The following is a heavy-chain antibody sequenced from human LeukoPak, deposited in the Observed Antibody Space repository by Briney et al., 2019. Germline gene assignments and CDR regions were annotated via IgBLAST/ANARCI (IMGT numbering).Heavy chain of an antibody. D-gene: IGHD1-26*01. V-gene: IGHV3-23*01. J-gene: IGHJ4*02. CDR3: AKLDSGSYSDY. Sequence: GGSLRLSCAPSGFTFSIYAMIWVRQAPGKGLEWVSAISNSGYGTYYADSVKGRFTISRDNSKNKLYLQMNSLRAEDTAVYYCAKLDSGSYSDYWGQGTLVTVSS. CDR1: GFTFSIYA. CDR2: ISNSGYGT.